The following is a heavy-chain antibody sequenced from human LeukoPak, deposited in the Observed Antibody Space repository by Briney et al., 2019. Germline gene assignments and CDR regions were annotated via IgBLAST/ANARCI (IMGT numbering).Heavy chain of an antibody. D-gene: IGHD4-23*01. CDR2: VSSSSSYI. V-gene: IGHV3-21*01. CDR3: ARDRYGGNSAPSY. J-gene: IGHJ4*02. Sequence: GGSLRLSCAASGFTFSSYSMNWVRQAPGKGLEWVSSVSSSSSYIYYTDSVKGRFTISRDNAKNSLYLQMNSLRAEDTAVYYCARDRYGGNSAPSYWGQGTLVTVSS. CDR1: GFTFSSYS.